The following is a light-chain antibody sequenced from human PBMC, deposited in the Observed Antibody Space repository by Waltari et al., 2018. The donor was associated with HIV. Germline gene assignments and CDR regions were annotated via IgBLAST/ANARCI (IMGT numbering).Light chain of an antibody. CDR1: SSTIGSNY. CDR2: SNN. J-gene: IGLJ3*02. Sequence: QSVLTQPPSASGTPGQRVTISCSGSSSTIGSNYVFWYQQLPGTAPKLVIYSNNQRPSGVPDRFSGSKSGTSASLAISGLRSEDEADYYCAAWDDSLRGLVFGGGTKLTVL. CDR3: AAWDDSLRGLV. V-gene: IGLV1-47*02.